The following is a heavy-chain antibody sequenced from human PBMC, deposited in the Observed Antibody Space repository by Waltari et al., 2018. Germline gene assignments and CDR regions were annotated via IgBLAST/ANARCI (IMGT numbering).Heavy chain of an antibody. Sequence: RQAPGKGLEWVALISYDGSNQYYADSVKGRFTISRDNSKNTLYLQMNSLRAEDTAVYYCARDLGSLTGYFYYNMDFWGQGTTVTVSS. D-gene: IGHD3-9*01. J-gene: IGHJ6*02. CDR2: ISYDGSNQ. CDR3: ARDLGSLTGYFYYNMDF. V-gene: IGHV3-30-3*01.